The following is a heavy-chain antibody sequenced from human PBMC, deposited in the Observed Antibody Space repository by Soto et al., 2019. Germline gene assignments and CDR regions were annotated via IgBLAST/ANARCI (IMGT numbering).Heavy chain of an antibody. CDR2: IKPDGGAT. J-gene: IGHJ4*02. CDR3: FGANGSPH. V-gene: IGHV3-7*03. CDR1: DVTCRNSW. D-gene: IGHD3-16*01. Sequence: PGGSLRLSCATSDVTCRNSWINWVRQAPGKGLEWVANIKPDGGATNYVDSVKGRFTISRDNVRNSASLQMNSLRVEDTDVYFCFGANGSPHRGQGTLVTVSS.